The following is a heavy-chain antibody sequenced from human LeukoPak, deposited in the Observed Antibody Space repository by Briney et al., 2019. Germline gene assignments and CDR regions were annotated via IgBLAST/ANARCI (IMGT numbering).Heavy chain of an antibody. J-gene: IGHJ4*02. CDR1: GFTFSSYS. V-gene: IGHV3-21*01. D-gene: IGHD4-23*01. CDR3: ARDYGGSSPFDY. CDR2: ISSSGSDI. Sequence: GGSLRLSCAASGFTFSSYSMNWVRQAPGKGLEWVSSISSSGSDIYYADSVKGRFTISRDNAKNSLYLHMNSLRAEDTAVYYCARDYGGSSPFDYWGQGTLVTVSS.